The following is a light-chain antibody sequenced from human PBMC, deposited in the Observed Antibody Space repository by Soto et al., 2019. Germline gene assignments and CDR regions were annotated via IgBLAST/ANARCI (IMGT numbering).Light chain of an antibody. Sequence: DIVMTQSPDSLAVSLGERATINCKSSQSILFSSNNKNYLTWYQQKPGQPPKPLIYWASTRESGVPDRFSGRGSGTDFTLTISSLQAEDVDVYYCQQYYSTPVTFGGGTKVEIK. J-gene: IGKJ4*01. CDR1: QSILFSSNNKNY. CDR2: WAS. V-gene: IGKV4-1*01. CDR3: QQYYSTPVT.